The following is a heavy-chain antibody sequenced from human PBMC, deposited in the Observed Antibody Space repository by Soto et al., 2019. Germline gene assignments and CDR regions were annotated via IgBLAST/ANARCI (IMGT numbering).Heavy chain of an antibody. CDR3: ARHILTGYYDNWFDP. V-gene: IGHV4-39*01. J-gene: IGHJ5*02. D-gene: IGHD3-9*01. CDR1: GGSISSSSYY. CDR2: IYYSGST. Sequence: PSETLSLTCTVSGGSISSSSYYWGWIRQPPGKGLEWIGSIYYSGSTYYNPSLKSRVTISVDTSKNQFSLKLSSVTAADTAVYYCARHILTGYYDNWFDPWGQGTLVTVSS.